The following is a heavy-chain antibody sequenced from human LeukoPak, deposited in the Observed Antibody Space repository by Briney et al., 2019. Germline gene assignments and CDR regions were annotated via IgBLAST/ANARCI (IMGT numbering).Heavy chain of an antibody. V-gene: IGHV7-4-1*02. CDR3: PREGPLGYCSSTSCYGGGPDY. CDR2: INTNTGNP. D-gene: IGHD2-2*01. Sequence: GASVKVSCKASGYTFTSYAMNWVRQAPGQGLEWMGWINTNTGNPTYAQGFTGRFVFSLDTSVSTAYLQISSLKAEDTAVYYCPREGPLGYCSSTSCYGGGPDYWGQGTLVTVSS. CDR1: GYTFTSYA. J-gene: IGHJ4*02.